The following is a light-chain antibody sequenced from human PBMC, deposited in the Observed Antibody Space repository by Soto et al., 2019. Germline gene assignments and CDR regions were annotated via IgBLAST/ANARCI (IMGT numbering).Light chain of an antibody. V-gene: IGLV2-14*01. J-gene: IGLJ2*01. CDR3: SSYTTFNTRVV. CDR2: EVT. CDR1: SSDVGGYNY. Sequence: QSALTQPASVSGSPGQSITISCTGTSSDVGGYNYVSWYQQHPGKAPKLMIYEVTSRPSGVSNRFSGSKSGNTASLTISGLQAEDEADYYCSSYTTFNTRVVFGGGTQLTVL.